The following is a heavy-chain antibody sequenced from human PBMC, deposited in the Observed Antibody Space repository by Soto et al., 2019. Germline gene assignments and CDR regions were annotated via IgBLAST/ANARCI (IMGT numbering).Heavy chain of an antibody. J-gene: IGHJ3*02. D-gene: IGHD6-25*01. CDR3: AKGPKRRCHDAFDI. V-gene: IGHV3-30*18. CDR1: GFTFSSYG. CDR2: ISYDGSNK. Sequence: QVQLVESGGGVVQPGRSLRLSCAASGFTFSSYGMHWVRQAPGKGLEWVAVISYDGSNKYYADSVKGRFTISRDNSKNTLYLQMNSLRAEDTAVYYCAKGPKRRCHDAFDIWGQGTMVTVSS.